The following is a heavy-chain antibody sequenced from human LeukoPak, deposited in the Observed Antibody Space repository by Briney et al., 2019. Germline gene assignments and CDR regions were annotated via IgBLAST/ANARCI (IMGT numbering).Heavy chain of an antibody. Sequence: GGSLRLSCAASGFTFSSYSMNWVRQAPGKGLEWVSSISSSSSYIYYADSVKGRFTISRDNAKNSLYLQMNSLRAEDTAVYYCASNPDPLEYSSSGGHWGQGTMVTVSS. CDR1: GFTFSSYS. J-gene: IGHJ3*01. CDR3: ASNPDPLEYSSSGGH. D-gene: IGHD6-6*01. V-gene: IGHV3-21*01. CDR2: ISSSSSYI.